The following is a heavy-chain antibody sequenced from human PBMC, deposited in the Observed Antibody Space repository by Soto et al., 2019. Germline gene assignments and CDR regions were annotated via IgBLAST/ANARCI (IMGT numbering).Heavy chain of an antibody. CDR2: IAPDGSQI. V-gene: IGHV3-30-3*01. D-gene: IGHD2-2*02. J-gene: IGHJ5*02. Sequence: GGLRLSCAASGFGFGGKTMYWVRQAPGRGLEWVALIAPDGSQIYYADSVKGRFTISRDNSKNTLYLQMDSLRAEDTSLYLCATDIHATWLLNSWGQGTLVTVS. CDR3: ATDIHATWLLNS. CDR1: GFGFGGKT.